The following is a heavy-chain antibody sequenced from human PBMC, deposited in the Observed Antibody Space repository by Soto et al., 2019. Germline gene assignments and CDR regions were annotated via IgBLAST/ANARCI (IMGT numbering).Heavy chain of an antibody. J-gene: IGHJ5*02. Sequence: GASVKVSCKASGGTFSSYTISWVRQAPGQGLEWMGRIIPILGIANYAQKFQGRVTITADKSTSTAYMKLSSLRSEDTAVYYCASLPPSFGELESNWFDPWGQGTLVTVSS. V-gene: IGHV1-69*02. CDR3: ASLPPSFGELESNWFDP. CDR1: GGTFSSYT. CDR2: IIPILGIA. D-gene: IGHD3-10*01.